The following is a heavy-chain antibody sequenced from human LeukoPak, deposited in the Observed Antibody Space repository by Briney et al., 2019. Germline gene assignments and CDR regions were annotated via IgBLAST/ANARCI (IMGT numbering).Heavy chain of an antibody. CDR1: GFTFNNYW. CDR2: IQQSGRQK. D-gene: IGHD2-15*01. J-gene: IGHJ4*02. V-gene: IGHV3-7*01. CDR3: ARDASDKYDSASRIHLDS. Sequence: PGGSLRLSCAASGFTFNNYWMTWVRQAPGKGLEWVANIQQSGRQKSYVDSVRGRFTISGDNDKNSLYLQMNSLRAEDTAVYYCARDASDKYDSASRIHLDSWGQGTLVTVSS.